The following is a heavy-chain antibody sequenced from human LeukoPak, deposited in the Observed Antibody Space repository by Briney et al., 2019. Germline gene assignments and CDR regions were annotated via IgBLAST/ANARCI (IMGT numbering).Heavy chain of an antibody. CDR2: IYYSGST. Sequence: PSETLSLTCTVSGGSISSYYWSWIRQPPGKGLEWIGYIYYSGSTNYDPSLKSRVTISVDTSKNQFSLKLSSVIAADTAVYYCARTTEGYCSSASCFGFSYSYYMDVWGKGTTVTVSS. V-gene: IGHV4-59*01. D-gene: IGHD2-2*01. J-gene: IGHJ6*03. CDR1: GGSISSYY. CDR3: ARTTEGYCSSASCFGFSYSYYMDV.